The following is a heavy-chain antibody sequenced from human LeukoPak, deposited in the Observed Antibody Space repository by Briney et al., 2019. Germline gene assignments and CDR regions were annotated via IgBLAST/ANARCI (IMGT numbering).Heavy chain of an antibody. CDR2: INPNSGGT. Sequence: ASVKVSCKASGYTFTGYYIFWVRQAPGQGLKWMGRINPNSGGTQYAQEFQGRVTMTRDTSISTAYMELSRLRSDDTAVYYCATHSSSWYYFDYWGQGTLVTVSS. CDR1: GYTFTGYY. CDR3: ATHSSSWYYFDY. V-gene: IGHV1-2*06. D-gene: IGHD6-13*01. J-gene: IGHJ4*02.